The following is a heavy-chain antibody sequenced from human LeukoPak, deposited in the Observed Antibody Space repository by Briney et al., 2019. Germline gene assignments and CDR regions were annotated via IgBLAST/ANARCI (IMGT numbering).Heavy chain of an antibody. Sequence: GGSLRLSCAASGFNVSSNYMSWVRQAPGKGLEWISYISGSGRTIYYADSVKGRFTISRDNAKTSLYLQMNSLRAEDTAVYYCATYLYKTLDYWGQGTLVTVSS. CDR2: ISGSGRTI. V-gene: IGHV3-11*04. CDR1: GFNVSSNY. J-gene: IGHJ4*02. D-gene: IGHD3-10*01. CDR3: ATYLYKTLDY.